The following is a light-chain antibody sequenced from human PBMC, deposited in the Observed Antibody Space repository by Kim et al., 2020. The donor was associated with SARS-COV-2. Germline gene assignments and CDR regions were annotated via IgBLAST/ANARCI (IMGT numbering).Light chain of an antibody. CDR3: QVWDSSTVV. CDR1: NIERKN. Sequence: SYELTQPLSVSVALGPPPLLPCWGNNIERKNVHWYQQKPGQAPVLVIYRDDNRPSGIPERFSGSNSGNTATLTISRAQAGDVAEFYCQVWDSSTVVFGGGTQLTVL. J-gene: IGLJ2*01. CDR2: RDD. V-gene: IGLV3-9*01.